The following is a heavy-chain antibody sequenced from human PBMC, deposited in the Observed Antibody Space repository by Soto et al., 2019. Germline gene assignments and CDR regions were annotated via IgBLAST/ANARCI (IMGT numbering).Heavy chain of an antibody. CDR1: GFTFPRYR. V-gene: IGHV3-21*06. J-gene: IGHJ4*02. CDR2: ISSTTNYI. CDR3: ARESEDLTSNFDY. Sequence: GGSLRLSFAASGFTFPRYRMNWVRQAPGKGLEWVSSISSTTNYIYYGDSMKGRFTISRDNAKNSLYLEMNSLRAEDTAVYYCARESEDLTSNFDYWGQGTLVTVSS.